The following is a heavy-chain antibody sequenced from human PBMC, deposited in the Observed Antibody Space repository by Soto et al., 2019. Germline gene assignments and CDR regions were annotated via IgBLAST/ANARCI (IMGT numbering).Heavy chain of an antibody. CDR2: IYYSGST. D-gene: IGHD3-22*01. CDR1: GGSISSGGYY. J-gene: IGHJ5*02. Sequence: SETLSLTCTVPGGSISSGGYYWSWIRQHPGKGLEWIGYIYYSGSTYYNPSLKSRVTISVDTSKNQFSLKLSSVTAADTAVYYCARGTYYYDSSGYPTYNWFDPWGQGTLVTVSS. V-gene: IGHV4-31*03. CDR3: ARGTYYYDSSGYPTYNWFDP.